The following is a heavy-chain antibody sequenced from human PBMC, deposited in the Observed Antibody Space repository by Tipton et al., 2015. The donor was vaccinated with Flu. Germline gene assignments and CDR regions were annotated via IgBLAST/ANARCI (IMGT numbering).Heavy chain of an antibody. V-gene: IGHV4-38-2*01. CDR2: IYHSGST. D-gene: IGHD3-10*02. CDR1: GYSISSGYY. Sequence: LRLSCAVSGYSISSGYYWGWVRQPPGKGLEWIGTIYHSGSTYYNPSLKSRLTMSVDTSKNQFSLKLSSVTAADTAVYYCARHTGDSVRGVIDYRGQGTLVTVSS. CDR3: ARHTGDSVRGVIDY. J-gene: IGHJ4*02.